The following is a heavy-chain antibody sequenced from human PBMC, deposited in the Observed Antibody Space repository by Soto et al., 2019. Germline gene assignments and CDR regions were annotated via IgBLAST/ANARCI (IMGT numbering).Heavy chain of an antibody. CDR2: MTGSRGST. V-gene: IGHV3-23*01. D-gene: IGHD5-18*01. Sequence: RGPLRLSCAASRFRFSDYAMSWVRHAPRKGLEWISSMTGSRGSTYSADSMEGRFTISRDNSKNTLCRQMNSLRAEDTDLYDGKKGLGGILAPPYFDYRGHGTRVILSS. J-gene: IGHJ4*01. CDR1: RFRFSDYA. CDR3: KKGLGGILAPPYFDY.